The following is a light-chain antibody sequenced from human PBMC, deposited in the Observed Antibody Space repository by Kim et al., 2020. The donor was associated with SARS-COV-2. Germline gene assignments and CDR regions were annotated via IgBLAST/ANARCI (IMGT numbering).Light chain of an antibody. CDR1: KSISITF. CDR3: QQFSTSPPAYT. V-gene: IGKV3-20*01. J-gene: IGKJ2*01. CDR2: AAS. Sequence: PGERATRSCSASKSISITFVAWYQQKLGQAPRLLIFAASSRAAGTPDRFSGSGSGTDFTLTISRVEPDDFAVYYCQQFSTSPPAYTFGQGPKLEIK.